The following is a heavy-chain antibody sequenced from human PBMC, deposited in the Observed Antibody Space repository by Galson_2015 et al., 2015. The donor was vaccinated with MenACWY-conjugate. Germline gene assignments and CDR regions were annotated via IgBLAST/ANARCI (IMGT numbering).Heavy chain of an antibody. CDR1: GFTFRSYA. Sequence: SLRLSCAASGFTFRSYAIHWVRQAPGKGLEWVAIIWYDGSQTYYADSVKGRFAISRDNPKNTAYLQMDSLRAEDTVMYYCFALNSGINYWGQGTLVTVSS. V-gene: IGHV3-33*01. J-gene: IGHJ4*02. CDR3: FALNSGINY. CDR2: IWYDGSQT. D-gene: IGHD1-26*01.